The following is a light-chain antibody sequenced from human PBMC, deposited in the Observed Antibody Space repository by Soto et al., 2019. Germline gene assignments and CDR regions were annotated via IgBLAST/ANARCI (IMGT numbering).Light chain of an antibody. CDR2: DAS. CDR3: HQYNTWPPHFT. J-gene: IGKJ3*01. CDR1: QSVSSY. Sequence: EIVLTQSPATLSLAPGERATLSCRASQSVSSYLAWYQQKPGQAPRLLIYDASNRATGIPARFSGSGSGTDFTLTISRLEPEDFAVYYCHQYNTWPPHFTFGPGTKVDIK. V-gene: IGKV3-11*01.